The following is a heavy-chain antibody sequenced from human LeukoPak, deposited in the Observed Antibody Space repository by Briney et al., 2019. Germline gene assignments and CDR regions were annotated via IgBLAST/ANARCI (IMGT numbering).Heavy chain of an antibody. CDR1: GYSISSGYY. D-gene: IGHD2-15*01. Sequence: SETLSLTCTVSGYSISSGYYWGWIRQPPGKGLEWIGSIYHSGSTYYNPSLKSRVTISVDTSKNQFSLKLSSVTAADTAVYYCARDWYCSGGGCYSTSWGQGTLVTVSS. V-gene: IGHV4-38-2*02. CDR3: ARDWYCSGGGCYSTS. J-gene: IGHJ4*02. CDR2: IYHSGST.